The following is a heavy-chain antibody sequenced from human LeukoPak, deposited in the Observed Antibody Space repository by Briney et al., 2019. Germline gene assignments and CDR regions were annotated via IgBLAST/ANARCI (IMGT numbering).Heavy chain of an antibody. CDR1: GVSITSSTYF. CDR2: MDFSGST. V-gene: IGHV4-61*02. CDR3: ARYSGTRYGMYYFDY. Sequence: SETLSLTCSVSGVSITSSTYFWSWIRQPAGEALEWIGRMDFSGSTNYNPSLRSRVTLSLDTSKNQFSLKLSSVTAADTAVYYCARYSGTRYGMYYFDYWGQGTLVTVSS. J-gene: IGHJ4*02. D-gene: IGHD5-24*01.